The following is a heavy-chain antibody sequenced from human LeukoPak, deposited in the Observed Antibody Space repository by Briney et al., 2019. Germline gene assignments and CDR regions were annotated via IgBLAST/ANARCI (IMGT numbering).Heavy chain of an antibody. CDR2: IYSGGTT. CDR1: GFTFSSNY. Sequence: GGSLRLSCAGSGFTFSSNYMSWVRQAPGKGLEWVSIIYSGGTTYYADSVKGRFTISRDNSRNTLYLQMNSLRAEDTAVYYCARGGGSYYDSSGYYELFNYWGQGTLVTVSS. J-gene: IGHJ4*02. CDR3: ARGGGSYYDSSGYYELFNY. D-gene: IGHD3-22*01. V-gene: IGHV3-53*01.